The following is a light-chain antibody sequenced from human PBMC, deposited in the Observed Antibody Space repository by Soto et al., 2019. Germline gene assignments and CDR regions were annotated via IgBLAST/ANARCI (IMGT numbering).Light chain of an antibody. V-gene: IGKV3-11*01. CDR3: QVEIT. J-gene: IGKJ5*01. CDR1: QSVTSY. Sequence: EIVLTQSPATLSLSPGEIATLSCRASQSVTSYLAWYQQKPGQAPRLLIYDASNRATGIPARFSGSGSGTDFTLTISSLEPEDFAVYYCQVEITFGQGTRLEN. CDR2: DAS.